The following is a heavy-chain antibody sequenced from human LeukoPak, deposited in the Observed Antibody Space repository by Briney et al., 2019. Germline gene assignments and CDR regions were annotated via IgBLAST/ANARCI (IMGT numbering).Heavy chain of an antibody. D-gene: IGHD2-2*01. J-gene: IGHJ6*03. V-gene: IGHV4-61*02. CDR3: ARGPHDIVVVPAVRSYYYYMDV. CDR1: GGSISSGNYY. Sequence: SETLSLTCTVSGGSISSGNYYWSWIRQPAGKRLEWIGRIYSSGSTNYNPSLKSRVTISVDTSKNQFSLKLSSVTAADTAVYYCARGPHDIVVVPAVRSYYYYMDVWGKGTTVTISS. CDR2: IYSSGST.